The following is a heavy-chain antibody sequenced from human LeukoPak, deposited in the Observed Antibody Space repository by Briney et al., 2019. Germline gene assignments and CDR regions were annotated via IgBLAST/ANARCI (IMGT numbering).Heavy chain of an antibody. CDR3: ASPFFYDSSGYALDY. V-gene: IGHV4-39*01. J-gene: IGHJ4*02. CDR2: IFYRGST. D-gene: IGHD3-22*01. CDR1: GGSISSSTYY. Sequence: SETLSLTCTVSGGSISSSTYYWGWIRQPPGKGLEWIGNIFYRGSTYYNPSLRGRVTISVDTSKNQFSLKLSSVTAADTAMYYCASPFFYDSSGYALDYWGQGTLVTVSS.